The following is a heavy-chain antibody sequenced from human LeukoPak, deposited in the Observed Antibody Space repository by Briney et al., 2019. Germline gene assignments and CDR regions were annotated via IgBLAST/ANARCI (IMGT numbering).Heavy chain of an antibody. J-gene: IGHJ4*02. Sequence: ASVKVSCKASGYTFTSYGISWVRQAPGQGLEWMGWISAYNGNTNYAQKLQGRVTMTTDTSTSTAYMEPRSLRSDDTAVYYCARDPITMVRGVWSEYYFDCWGQGTLVTVSS. V-gene: IGHV1-18*01. CDR3: ARDPITMVRGVWSEYYFDC. D-gene: IGHD3-10*01. CDR2: ISAYNGNT. CDR1: GYTFTSYG.